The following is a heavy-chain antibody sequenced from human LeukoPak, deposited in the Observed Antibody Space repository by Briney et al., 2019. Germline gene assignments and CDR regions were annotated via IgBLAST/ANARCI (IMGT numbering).Heavy chain of an antibody. CDR3: ARDPETERGRDGLDC. CDR2: IKEDGSDK. CDR1: GFTFSSYW. D-gene: IGHD1-14*01. Sequence: GGSLRLSCAASGFTFSSYWMSWVRQAPGKGLEWMANIKEDGSDKYYMDSVKGRFTISRDNAKNSLYLQMNSLRAGDTAAYFCARDPETERGRDGLDCWGQGTLVTVSS. V-gene: IGHV3-7*01. J-gene: IGHJ4*02.